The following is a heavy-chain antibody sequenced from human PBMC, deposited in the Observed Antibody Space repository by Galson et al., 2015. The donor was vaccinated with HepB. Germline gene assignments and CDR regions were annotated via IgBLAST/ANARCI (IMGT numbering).Heavy chain of an antibody. J-gene: IGHJ4*02. CDR1: GFSLSTSGMR. V-gene: IGHV2-70*04. CDR3: AREFSGGDGYNFDY. Sequence: PALVKPTQTLTLTCTFSGFSLSTSGMRVSWIRQPPGKALEWLARIDWDDDKFYSTSLKTRLTISKDTSKNQVVLTMTNMDPVDTATYYCAREFSGGDGYNFDYWGQGTLVTVSS. CDR2: IDWDDDK. D-gene: IGHD5-24*01.